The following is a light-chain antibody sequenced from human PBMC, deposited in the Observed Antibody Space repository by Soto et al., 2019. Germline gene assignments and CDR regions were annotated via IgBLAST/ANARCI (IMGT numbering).Light chain of an antibody. CDR2: DAS. Sequence: DIQMTQSPSSLSASVGNRVTITCRASQTISTYLNWYQQKPGKAPRLLIYDASSLLSGVPSRFSCSGSGTDFTLTITSLPPEDFSTYYCQQSDSTPYTFGQGTKVEI. CDR3: QQSDSTPYT. CDR1: QTISTY. V-gene: IGKV1-39*01. J-gene: IGKJ2*01.